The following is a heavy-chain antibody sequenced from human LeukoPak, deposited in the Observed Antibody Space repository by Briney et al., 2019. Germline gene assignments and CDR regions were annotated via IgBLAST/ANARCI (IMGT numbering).Heavy chain of an antibody. D-gene: IGHD7-27*01. CDR2: ISYDGSNK. CDR3: ARDLGNWGWNDF. J-gene: IGHJ4*02. CDR1: GFTFSSYG. Sequence: GGSLRLSCAASGFTFSSYGMHWVRQAPGKGLEWVAVISYDGSNKYYADSVKGRFTISRDNSKNTLYLQMNSLRAEDTAVYYCARDLGNWGWNDFWGQGTLVTVSS. V-gene: IGHV3-30*03.